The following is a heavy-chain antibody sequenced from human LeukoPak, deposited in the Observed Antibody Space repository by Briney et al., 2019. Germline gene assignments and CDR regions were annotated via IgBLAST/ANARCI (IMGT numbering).Heavy chain of an antibody. D-gene: IGHD4-17*01. CDR2: IWYDGSNK. Sequence: PGGSLRLSCAASGFPFSSYGMHWVRQAPGKGLEGVAVIWYDGSNKYYADSVKGRFTISRDNSKNTLYLQMNSLRAEDTAVYYCAKAMPNYGDYVGEVDYWGQGTLVTVSS. CDR1: GFPFSSYG. CDR3: AKAMPNYGDYVGEVDY. J-gene: IGHJ4*02. V-gene: IGHV3-33*06.